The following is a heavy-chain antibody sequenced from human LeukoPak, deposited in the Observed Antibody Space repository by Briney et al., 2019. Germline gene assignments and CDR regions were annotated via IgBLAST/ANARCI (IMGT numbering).Heavy chain of an antibody. Sequence: SQTLSLTCTVSGDSINSAGSYWNWIRQYPGKGLEWIGYIYYTGSTYYNPSLKSRLTISLDTSENQFSLNLNSVTAADTAVYYCAREGQWLAGTLSHHGMDVWGQGTTVTVSS. J-gene: IGHJ6*02. CDR1: GDSINSAGSY. CDR2: IYYTGST. CDR3: AREGQWLAGTLSHHGMDV. V-gene: IGHV4-31*03. D-gene: IGHD6-19*01.